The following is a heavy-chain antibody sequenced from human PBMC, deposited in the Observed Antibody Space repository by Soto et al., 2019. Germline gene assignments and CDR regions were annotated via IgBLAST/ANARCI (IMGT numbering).Heavy chain of an antibody. CDR2: ISAYNGNT. D-gene: IGHD1-26*01. V-gene: IGHV1-18*01. J-gene: IGHJ4*02. CDR1: GYTFTSYG. CDR3: ARDLGGSYYAPVDY. Sequence: QVQLVQSGAEVKKPGASVKVSCKASGYTFTSYGSSWVRQAPGQGLQWMGWISAYNGNTKYAQKLQGRVTTTTDTSTSTAYMELRSLRSHDTAVYYCARDLGGSYYAPVDYWGQGTLVTVSS.